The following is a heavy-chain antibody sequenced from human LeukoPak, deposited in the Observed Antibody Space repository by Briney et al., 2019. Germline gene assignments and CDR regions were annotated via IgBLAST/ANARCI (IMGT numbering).Heavy chain of an antibody. D-gene: IGHD3-3*01. CDR2: IYYSGST. J-gene: IGHJ4*02. Sequence: SETLSLTCTVSGGSISSSSYYWGWIRQPPGKGLEWIGSIYYSGSTYYNPSLKSRVTISVDTSKNQFSLKLSSVTAADTAVYYCARVGSIKLFGSQYYFDYWGQGTLVTVSS. V-gene: IGHV4-39*07. CDR1: GGSISSSSYY. CDR3: ARVGSIKLFGSQYYFDY.